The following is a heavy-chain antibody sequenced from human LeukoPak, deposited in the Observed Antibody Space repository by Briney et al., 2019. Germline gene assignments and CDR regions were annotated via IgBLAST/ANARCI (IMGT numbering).Heavy chain of an antibody. CDR1: GGTFSSYP. V-gene: IGHV1-69*06. J-gene: IGHJ4*02. CDR2: IIPIFGTT. Sequence: GSSVKVSCKASGGTFSSYPISWVRQAPGQGLEWMGGIIPIFGTTNYAQKFQGRVTITADKSTSTAYMELSSLRSEDTAVYYCARLTGIQLWLGFVDYWGQGTLVTVSS. CDR3: ARLTGIQLWLGFVDY. D-gene: IGHD5-18*01.